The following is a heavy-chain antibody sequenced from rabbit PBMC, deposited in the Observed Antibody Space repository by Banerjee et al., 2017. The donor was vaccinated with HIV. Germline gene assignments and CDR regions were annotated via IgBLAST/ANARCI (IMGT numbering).Heavy chain of an antibody. CDR2: IHAARGRT. V-gene: IGHV1S7*01. CDR1: GFDFNSYY. CDR3: ARDLAGVIGWNFNL. Sequence: QLKETGGGLVQPGGSLTLSCKVSGFDFNSYYMSWVRQAPGKGLEWIGTIHAARGRTYYPSWVNGRFTISSDNAQNTLYLQLNSLTAADTATYFCARDLAGVIGWNFNLWGPGTLVTVS. D-gene: IGHD4-1*01. J-gene: IGHJ4*01.